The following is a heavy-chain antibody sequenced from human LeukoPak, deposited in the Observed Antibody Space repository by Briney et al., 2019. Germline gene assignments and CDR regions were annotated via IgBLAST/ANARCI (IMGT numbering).Heavy chain of an antibody. V-gene: IGHV3-30*18. CDR2: ISYDGSSK. CDR3: AKDGGKAAAGTFDY. J-gene: IGHJ4*02. Sequence: GGSLRLSCAASRFTFSTYGMHWVRQAPGKGLEWVAVISYDGSSKFYTDSVKGRFTISRDNSKNTLYLQMNSLRPEDTAVYYCAKDGGKAAAGTFDYWGQGTLVTVSS. CDR1: RFTFSTYG. D-gene: IGHD6-13*01.